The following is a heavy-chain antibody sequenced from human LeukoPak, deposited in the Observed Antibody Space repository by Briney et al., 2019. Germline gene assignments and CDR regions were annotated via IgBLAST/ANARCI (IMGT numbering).Heavy chain of an antibody. J-gene: IGHJ3*02. V-gene: IGHV3-48*01. CDR3: ARTVVATTLNTLDM. CDR2: ISSSSSTI. CDR1: GFTFSSYS. Sequence: QSGGSLRLSCAASGFTFSSYSMNWVRQAPGKGLEWVSYISSSSSTIYYADSVKGRFTISRDNAKNSLYLQMSSLRAEDTADYYCARTVVATTLNTLDMWGQGTMVTVSS. D-gene: IGHD2-15*01.